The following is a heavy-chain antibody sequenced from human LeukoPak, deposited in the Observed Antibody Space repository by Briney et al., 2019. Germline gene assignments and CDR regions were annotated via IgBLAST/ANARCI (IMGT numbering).Heavy chain of an antibody. V-gene: IGHV4-30-4*01. CDR3: AREPIEDWVNYYYYYGMDV. D-gene: IGHD2-15*01. Sequence: PSETLSLTCTVSGGSISSGDYYWSWIRQPPGTGLEWIGYIYYSGSTYYNPSLKSRVTISVDTSKNQFSLKLSSVTAADTAVYYCAREPIEDWVNYYYYYGMDVWGQGTTVTVSS. J-gene: IGHJ6*02. CDR2: IYYSGST. CDR1: GGSISSGDYY.